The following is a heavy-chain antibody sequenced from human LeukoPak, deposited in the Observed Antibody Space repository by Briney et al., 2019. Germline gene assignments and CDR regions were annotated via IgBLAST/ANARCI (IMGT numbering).Heavy chain of an antibody. CDR2: ISSSSSYI. CDR1: GFTFSSYS. J-gene: IGHJ4*02. CDR3: ARDSSRLRYFDY. Sequence: GGSLGLSCAAPGFTFSSYSMNWVRQAPGKGLEWVSSISSSSSYIYYADSVKGRFTISRDNAKNSLYLQMNSLRAEDTAVYYCARDSSRLRYFDYWGQGTLVTVSS. D-gene: IGHD5-12*01. V-gene: IGHV3-21*01.